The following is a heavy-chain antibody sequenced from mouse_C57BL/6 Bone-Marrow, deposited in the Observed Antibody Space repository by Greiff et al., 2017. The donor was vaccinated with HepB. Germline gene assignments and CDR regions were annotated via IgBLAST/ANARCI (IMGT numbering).Heavy chain of an antibody. Sequence: EVKVVESGGGLVKPGGSLKLSCAASGFTFSSYAMSWVRQTPEKRLEWVATISDGGSYTYYPDNVKGRFTISRDNAKNNLYLQMSHLKSEDTAMYYCAREYYGSSFDVWGTGTTVTVSS. V-gene: IGHV5-4*01. CDR1: GFTFSSYA. CDR3: AREYYGSSFDV. J-gene: IGHJ1*03. CDR2: ISDGGSYT. D-gene: IGHD1-1*01.